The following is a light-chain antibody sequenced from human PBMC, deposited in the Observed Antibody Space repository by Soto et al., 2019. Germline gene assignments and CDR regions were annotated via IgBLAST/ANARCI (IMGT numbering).Light chain of an antibody. CDR2: KAS. J-gene: IGKJ1*01. V-gene: IGKV1-5*03. Sequence: DIQMTQSPSSLSASVGDRVTITCRASQSISSRLAWYQQKPGKAPQVLIYKASSLQSGVPSRFSGSGSGTEFTLTISSQQPDDFATYYCQQYNSYSTWTFGQGTKVEIK. CDR1: QSISSR. CDR3: QQYNSYSTWT.